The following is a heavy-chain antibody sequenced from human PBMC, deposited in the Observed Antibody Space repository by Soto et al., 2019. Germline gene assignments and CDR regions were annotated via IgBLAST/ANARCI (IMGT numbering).Heavy chain of an antibody. CDR1: GFTFKNYA. D-gene: IGHD1-26*01. V-gene: IGHV3-23*01. CDR2: LSGSGDSS. Sequence: GGSLRLSCAASGFTFKNYAMNWVRQAPGQGLEWVSTLSGSGDSSYYADSLKGRFTISRDNSKSTLYLYMNSLRVEDTALYYCAKDVTERTYFDSWGPGTLVTVSS. CDR3: AKDVTERTYFDS. J-gene: IGHJ4*02.